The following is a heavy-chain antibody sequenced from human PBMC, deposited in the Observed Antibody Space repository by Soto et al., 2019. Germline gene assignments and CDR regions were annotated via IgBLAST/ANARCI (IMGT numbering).Heavy chain of an antibody. CDR3: ARDRVVGATLMRWFDP. CDR1: GYTFSSYA. Sequence: QVQLVQSGAEARKPGASVKVSCKASGYTFSSYAIHWVRQAPGQRLEWMGWINAGNGNTKYSQTFQGRVTITRDTSGSTAYMELSSLRSEDTAVYYCARDRVVGATLMRWFDPWGQGTLVTVSS. D-gene: IGHD1-26*01. V-gene: IGHV1-3*01. CDR2: INAGNGNT. J-gene: IGHJ5*02.